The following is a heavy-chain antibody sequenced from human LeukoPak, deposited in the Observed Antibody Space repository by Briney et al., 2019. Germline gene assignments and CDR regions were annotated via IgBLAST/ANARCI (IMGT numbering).Heavy chain of an antibody. CDR3: ARGTSGSYLDY. CDR1: GFSLSTSGMR. D-gene: IGHD1-26*01. Sequence: SGPTLVNPTQTLTLTCTFSGFSLSTSGMRVSWIRQLPGKALEWLARIDWDDDKFYSTSLKTRLTISKDTSKNQVVLTMTNMDPVDTATYYCARGTSGSYLDYWGQGTLVTVSS. V-gene: IGHV2-70*04. J-gene: IGHJ4*02. CDR2: IDWDDDK.